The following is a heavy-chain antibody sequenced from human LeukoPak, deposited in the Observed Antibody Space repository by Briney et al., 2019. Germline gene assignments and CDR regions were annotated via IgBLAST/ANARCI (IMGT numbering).Heavy chain of an antibody. J-gene: IGHJ6*03. Sequence: GGSLRLSCAASGLSFSDYYMTWIRQAPGKGLEWVSFISSSDSTIYFADSVKGRFTISRDSAKNSLYLQMNSLRAEDTGVYYCARMSGSYDLLYYYYYYMDVWGKGTTVTVSS. CDR3: ARMSGSYDLLYYYYYYMDV. V-gene: IGHV3-11*04. D-gene: IGHD1-26*01. CDR2: ISSSDSTI. CDR1: GLSFSDYY.